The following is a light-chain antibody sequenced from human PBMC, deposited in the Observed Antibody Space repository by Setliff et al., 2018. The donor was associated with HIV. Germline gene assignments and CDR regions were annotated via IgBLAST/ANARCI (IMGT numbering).Light chain of an antibody. J-gene: IGLJ1*01. CDR1: SPNIGADYD. Sequence: QSVLTQPPSVSVAPGQRVTISCPGSSPNIGADYDVHWYQQLPGIAPKLLIYTNNNRPSGVTDRFSGSKSGTSDSLAITGLQTEDEGDYYFCSCTNINSPLYVFGSWTKVTVL. V-gene: IGLV1-40*01. CDR2: TNN. CDR3: CSCTNINSPLYV.